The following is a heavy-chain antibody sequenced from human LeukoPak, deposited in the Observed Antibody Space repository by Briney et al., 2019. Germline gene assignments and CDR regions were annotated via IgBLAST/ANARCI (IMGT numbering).Heavy chain of an antibody. Sequence: GRSLRLSCAASGFTFSSYAMHWVRQAPGKGLEWVAVISYDGSNKYYADSVKGRFTISRDNSKNTLYLQMNSLRAEDTAVYYCARDRTTVTTLYAFDIWGQGTMVTVSS. CDR2: ISYDGSNK. D-gene: IGHD4-17*01. CDR3: ARDRTTVTTLYAFDI. CDR1: GFTFSSYA. V-gene: IGHV3-30*04. J-gene: IGHJ3*02.